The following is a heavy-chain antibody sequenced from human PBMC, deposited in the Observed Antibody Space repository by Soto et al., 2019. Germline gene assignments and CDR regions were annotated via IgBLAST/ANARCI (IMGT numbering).Heavy chain of an antibody. CDR2: ISGSSSST. V-gene: IGHV3-23*01. D-gene: IGHD1-26*01. CDR3: ATYSGNFQRYGVFYGMDV. CDR1: GFTFSRYS. Sequence: PGGSLRLSCAASGFTFSRYSMNWVRQAPGKGLEWVSSISGSSSSTYYADSVKGRFTISRDNSKNTMSLQMNSLRAEDTAVYYCATYSGNFQRYGVFYGMDVWGPGTTVTVSS. J-gene: IGHJ6*02.